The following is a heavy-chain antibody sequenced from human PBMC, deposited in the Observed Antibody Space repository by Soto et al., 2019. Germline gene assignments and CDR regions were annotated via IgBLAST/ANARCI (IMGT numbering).Heavy chain of an antibody. Sequence: LKISCKGSGYSFTSYWISWVRQMPGKGLEWMGRIDPSDSYTNYSPSFQGHVTISADKSISTAYLQWSSLKASDTAMYYCARHGTVTPGDDAFDIWGQGTMVTVSS. V-gene: IGHV5-10-1*01. D-gene: IGHD4-4*01. CDR2: IDPSDSYT. CDR1: GYSFTSYW. CDR3: ARHGTVTPGDDAFDI. J-gene: IGHJ3*02.